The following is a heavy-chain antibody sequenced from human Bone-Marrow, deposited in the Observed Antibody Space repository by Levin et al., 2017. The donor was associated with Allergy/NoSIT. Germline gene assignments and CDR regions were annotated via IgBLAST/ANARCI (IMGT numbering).Heavy chain of an antibody. CDR3: ARGLYYDYYMDV. D-gene: IGHD3-16*01. Sequence: GESLKISCAPSGFAVNTNYMKWVRQAPGKGLEWVSITYSSGSTYYADSVKGRFTISRDNSKNTLFLQMNSLRADDSAVYYCARGLYYDYYMDVWGKGTPVTVSS. CDR2: TYSSGST. J-gene: IGHJ6*03. CDR1: GFAVNTNY. V-gene: IGHV3-53*01.